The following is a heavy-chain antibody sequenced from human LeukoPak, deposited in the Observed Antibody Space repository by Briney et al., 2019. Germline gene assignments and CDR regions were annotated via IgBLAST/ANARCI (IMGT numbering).Heavy chain of an antibody. CDR1: GFTFRSYG. CDR2: ISYDGNNK. CDR3: AELGITMIGGV. Sequence: GGSLRLSCAASGFTFRSYGMHWVRQAPGKGLEWVALISYDGNNKYYADSVKGRFTISRDNSKNTLYLQMNSLRAEDTAVYYCAELGITMIGGVWGKGTTVTISS. V-gene: IGHV3-30*18. D-gene: IGHD3-10*02. J-gene: IGHJ6*04.